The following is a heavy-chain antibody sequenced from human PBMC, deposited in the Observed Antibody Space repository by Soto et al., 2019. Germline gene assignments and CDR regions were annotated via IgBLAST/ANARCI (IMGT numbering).Heavy chain of an antibody. D-gene: IGHD3-10*01. CDR2: IIPILGIA. CDR1: GGTFSSYT. Sequence: QVQLVQSGAEVKKPGSSVKVSCKASGGTFSSYTISWVRQAPGQGLEWMGRIIPILGIANYAQKFQGRVTITADKSTSTAYMELSSLRSEDTDVYYCARVSRSGRDDAFDIWGQGTMVTVSS. V-gene: IGHV1-69*02. CDR3: ARVSRSGRDDAFDI. J-gene: IGHJ3*02.